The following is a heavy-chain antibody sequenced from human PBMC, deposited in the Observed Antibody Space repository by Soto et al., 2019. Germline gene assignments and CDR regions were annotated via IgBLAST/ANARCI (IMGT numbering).Heavy chain of an antibody. Sequence: SQTLSLTCAISGDSVSSNSAAWNWIRQSPSRGLEWLGRTYYRSKWYNDYAVSVKSRITINPDTSKNQFSLQLNSVTPEDTAVYYCARETYYDFWSGYYPYYYYGMDVRGQGTTVTVSS. CDR1: GDSVSSNSAA. J-gene: IGHJ6*02. CDR2: TYYRSKWYN. V-gene: IGHV6-1*01. D-gene: IGHD3-3*01. CDR3: ARETYYDFWSGYYPYYYYGMDV.